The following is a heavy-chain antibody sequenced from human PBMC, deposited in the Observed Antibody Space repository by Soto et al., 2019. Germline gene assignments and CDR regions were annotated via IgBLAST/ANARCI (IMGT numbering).Heavy chain of an antibody. Sequence: QLVESGGGLVQPGGSLRLSCAVSGFAFRNYWMAWARQAPGKGLEWVAVIKQDGSETHYVDSVRGRFTISRDNAKNSLFLQMHNLRVDDTAVYYCTRDWDSWGQGTLVTVSS. J-gene: IGHJ4*02. CDR2: IKQDGSET. CDR3: TRDWDS. V-gene: IGHV3-7*01. CDR1: GFAFRNYW.